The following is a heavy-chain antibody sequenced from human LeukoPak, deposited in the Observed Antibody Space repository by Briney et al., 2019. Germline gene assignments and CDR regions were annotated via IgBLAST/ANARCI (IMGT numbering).Heavy chain of an antibody. J-gene: IGHJ4*02. CDR2: ISNSDI. D-gene: IGHD1-1*01. CDR3: ARDDHWSFDY. CDR1: GFTFSSYS. Sequence: PGGSLRLSRAASGFTFSSYSMNWVRQAPGKGLEWVSYISNSDIYYAASVKGRFTISRDNAKNSLYLQLNSLRDEDTAVYYCARDDHWSFDYWGQGTLVTVSS. V-gene: IGHV3-48*02.